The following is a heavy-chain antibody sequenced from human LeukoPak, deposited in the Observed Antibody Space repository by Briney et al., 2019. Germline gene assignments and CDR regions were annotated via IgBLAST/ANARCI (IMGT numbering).Heavy chain of an antibody. J-gene: IGHJ4*02. CDR3: ATGRSGPRLFDY. D-gene: IGHD4-11*01. Sequence: SETLSLTCTVSGGSISSYYWSWIRQPPGKGLEWIGYIYYSGCTNYNPSLKSRVTISVDTSKNQFSLKLSSVTAADTAVYYCATGRSGPRLFDYWGQGTLVTVSS. CDR2: IYYSGCT. V-gene: IGHV4-59*01. CDR1: GGSISSYY.